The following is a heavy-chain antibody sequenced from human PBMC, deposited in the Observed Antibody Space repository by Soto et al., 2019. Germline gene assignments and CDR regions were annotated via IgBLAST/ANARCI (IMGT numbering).Heavy chain of an antibody. CDR1: GGSFSGYY. Sequence: SETLSLTCAVYGGSFSGYYWTWIRQPPGTGLEWIGEINHSGSTNYNPSLKSRVTISVDTSKNQFSLKLTSVTAADTAVYYCARGERLDFWSGSDFDYWGQGTLVTVS. CDR3: ARGERLDFWSGSDFDY. D-gene: IGHD3-3*01. CDR2: INHSGST. V-gene: IGHV4-34*01. J-gene: IGHJ4*02.